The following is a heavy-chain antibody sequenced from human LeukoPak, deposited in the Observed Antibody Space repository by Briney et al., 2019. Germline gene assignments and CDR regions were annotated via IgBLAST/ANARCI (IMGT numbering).Heavy chain of an antibody. V-gene: IGHV4-59*01. J-gene: IGHJ5*02. Sequence: SETLSLTCTVSGGSISSYYWSWIRQPPGKGLEWIGYIYYSGSTNYNPSLKSRVTISVDTSKNQFSLKLSSVTAAYTAVYYCAVDSVRGVLGFDPWGQGTLVTVSS. CDR2: IYYSGST. CDR1: GGSISSYY. CDR3: AVDSVRGVLGFDP. D-gene: IGHD3-10*01.